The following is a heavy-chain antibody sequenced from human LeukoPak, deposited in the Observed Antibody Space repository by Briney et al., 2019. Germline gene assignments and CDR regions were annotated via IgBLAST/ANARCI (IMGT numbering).Heavy chain of an antibody. CDR3: TAELRWELLIDY. D-gene: IGHD1-26*01. V-gene: IGHV3-15*01. J-gene: IGHJ4*02. Sequence: SGGSLRLSCAASGFTFSNAWMSWVRQAPGKGLEWVGRIKSKTDGGTTDYAAPVKGRFTISRDDSKNTLYLQMNSLKTEDTAVYYCTAELRWELLIDYWGQGTLVTVSS. CDR2: IKSKTDGGTT. CDR1: GFTFSNAW.